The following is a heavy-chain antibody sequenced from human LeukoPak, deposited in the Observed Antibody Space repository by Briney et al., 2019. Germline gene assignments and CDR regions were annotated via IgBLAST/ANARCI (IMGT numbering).Heavy chain of an antibody. CDR1: GDSVSSNSAA. Sequence: SQTLSPTCAISGDSVSSNSAAWNWIRQSPSRGLGCLGRTYYRSKWYNDYAVSVKSRITINPDTSKNQFSLQLNSVTPEDTAVYYCAREDSSSSGWTPFPAWGQGTLVTVSS. CDR2: TYYRSKWYN. V-gene: IGHV6-1*01. CDR3: AREDSSSSGWTPFPA. J-gene: IGHJ5*02. D-gene: IGHD6-19*01.